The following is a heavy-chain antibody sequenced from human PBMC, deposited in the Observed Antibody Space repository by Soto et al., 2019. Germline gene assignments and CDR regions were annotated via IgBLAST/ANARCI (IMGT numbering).Heavy chain of an antibody. D-gene: IGHD6-19*01. CDR3: AKGYSSGWHSSLSS. Sequence: EVQLLESGGGLVQPGGSLRLSCAASGFNFSNDGVSWVRQAPGKGLECVSGITGSGDRTSYADSVKGRFTVSRDNSKNTLSLQMNSLRVEDTAIYYCAKGYSSGWHSSLSSWGQGTLVIVSS. V-gene: IGHV3-23*01. J-gene: IGHJ5*02. CDR2: ITGSGDRT. CDR1: GFNFSNDG.